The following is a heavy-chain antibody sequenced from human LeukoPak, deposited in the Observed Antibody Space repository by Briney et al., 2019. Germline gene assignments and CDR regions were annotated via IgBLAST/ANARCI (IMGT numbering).Heavy chain of an antibody. CDR2: IIPIFGTA. CDR3: ARDPKSFDWLRVHWFDP. V-gene: IGHV1-69*01. J-gene: IGHJ5*02. D-gene: IGHD3-9*01. CDR1: GGTFSSYA. Sequence: SVKVSCKASGGTFSSYAISWVRQAPGQGLEWMGGIIPIFGTANYAQKFQGRVTTTADESTSTAYMELSSLRSEDTAVYYCARDPKSFDWLRVHWFDPWGQGTLVTVSS.